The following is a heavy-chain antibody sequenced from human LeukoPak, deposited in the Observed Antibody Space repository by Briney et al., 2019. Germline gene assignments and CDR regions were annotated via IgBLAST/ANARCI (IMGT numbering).Heavy chain of an antibody. CDR1: GFTVSNNY. CDR2: LYSGGNT. Sequence: PGGSLRLSCAASGFTVSNNYMSWVRQAPGKGLECVSVLYSGGNTYYADSVKGRFTISRDNSKNTLYLQMNSLRAEDTAVYYCARDPGRVGDYWGQGTLVTVSS. V-gene: IGHV3-53*01. J-gene: IGHJ4*02. CDR3: ARDPGRVGDY. D-gene: IGHD2-2*01.